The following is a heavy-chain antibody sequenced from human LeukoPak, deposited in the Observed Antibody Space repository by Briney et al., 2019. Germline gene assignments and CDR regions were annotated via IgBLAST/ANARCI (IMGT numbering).Heavy chain of an antibody. J-gene: IGHJ4*02. CDR2: IYYSGST. D-gene: IGHD3-10*01. CDR3: ASLGQTSFDY. V-gene: IGHV4-39*07. Sequence: PSETLSLTCTVSGGSISSSSYYWGWIRQPPGKGLEWIGSIYYSGSTYYNPSLKSRVTISVDTSKNQFSLKLSSVTAADTAVYYCASLGQTSFDYWGQGTLVTVSS. CDR1: GGSISSSSYY.